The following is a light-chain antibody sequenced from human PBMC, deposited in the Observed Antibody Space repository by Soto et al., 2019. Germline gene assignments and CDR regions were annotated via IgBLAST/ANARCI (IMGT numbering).Light chain of an antibody. CDR3: SSYTSSSTRV. V-gene: IGLV2-14*01. CDR2: EVT. CDR1: SSDVGGYNS. Sequence: QSVLTQPASVSGSTGQSITISCTGTSSDVGGYNSVSWYQQHPGKAPKLVIYEVTNRPSGISNRFSGSKSGNTASLTISGLQAEDEADYYCSSYTSSSTRVFGTGTKVTVL. J-gene: IGLJ1*01.